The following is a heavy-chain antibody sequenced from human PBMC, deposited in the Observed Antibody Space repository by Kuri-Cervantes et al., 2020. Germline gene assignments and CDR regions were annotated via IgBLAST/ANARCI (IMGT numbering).Heavy chain of an antibody. CDR3: ARAWLTRRAAFDI. D-gene: IGHD5-18*01. J-gene: IGHJ3*02. CDR1: GYTFTSYY. Sequence: ASVKVSCKASGYTFTSYYMHWVRQAPGQGPEWMGIINPSGGSTSYAQKFQGRVTMTRDTSTSTVYMELSSLRSEDTAVYYCARAWLTRRAAFDIWGQGTMVTVSS. CDR2: INPSGGST. V-gene: IGHV1-46*01.